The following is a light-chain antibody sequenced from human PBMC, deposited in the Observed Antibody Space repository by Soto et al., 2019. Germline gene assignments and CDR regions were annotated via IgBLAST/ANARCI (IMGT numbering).Light chain of an antibody. V-gene: IGKV3-20*01. CDR3: QQGST. CDR1: QSVSSSY. CDR2: GAS. Sequence: EIVLTQSPGTLSLSPGERATLSCRASQSVSSSYLAWYQQKPGQAPRLLIYGASSRATGIPDRFSGGGSGTDFTLTISRREPEGFGVDYCQQGSTFGQGTKLEIK. J-gene: IGKJ2*01.